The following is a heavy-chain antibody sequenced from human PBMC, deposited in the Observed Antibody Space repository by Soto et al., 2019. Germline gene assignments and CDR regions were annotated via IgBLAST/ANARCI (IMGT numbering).Heavy chain of an antibody. CDR2: VRNKGNSYET. V-gene: IGHV3-73*01. D-gene: IGHD6-13*01. CDR3: TRLAAAGGIDY. Sequence: EVQLVESGGGLVQPGGSLKLSCAASGFTFSGSAMHWVRQASGKGLEWVGRVRNKGNSYETVFAASVKGRFTISRDDSKNTVYLQMNRLTTEDTAVYYCTRLAAAGGIDYWGQGTLVTVSS. CDR1: GFTFSGSA. J-gene: IGHJ4*02.